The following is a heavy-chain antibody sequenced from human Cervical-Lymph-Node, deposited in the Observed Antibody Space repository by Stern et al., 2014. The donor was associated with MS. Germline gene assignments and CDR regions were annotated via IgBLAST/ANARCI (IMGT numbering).Heavy chain of an antibody. CDR1: GYSFTRSD. Sequence: QVQLLQPGAEVKQPGASVKVSCKTSGYSFTRSDIHWVRQAPGQGLEWMGLIVPGDGTTTYAQTWQGRVSMTSDTSATTAYLELRSLRSEDTAVYYCARSGLGGAVGSWGQGTLVTVSA. CDR3: ARSGLGGAVGS. J-gene: IGHJ5*02. V-gene: IGHV1-46*04. D-gene: IGHD3-10*01. CDR2: IVPGDGTT.